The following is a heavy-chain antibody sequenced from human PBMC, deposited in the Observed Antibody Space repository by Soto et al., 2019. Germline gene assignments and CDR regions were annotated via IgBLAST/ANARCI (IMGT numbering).Heavy chain of an antibody. D-gene: IGHD2-21*02. CDR1: GGTFSSYA. CDR3: ASDSVVVTALDY. CDR2: IIPIFGTA. J-gene: IGHJ4*02. Sequence: SVKVSCKASGGTFSSYAISWVRQAPGQGLEWMGGIIPIFGTANYAQKFQGRVTITADESTSTAYMELSSLRSEDTAVYYCASDSVVVTALDYWGQGTLVTVSS. V-gene: IGHV1-69*13.